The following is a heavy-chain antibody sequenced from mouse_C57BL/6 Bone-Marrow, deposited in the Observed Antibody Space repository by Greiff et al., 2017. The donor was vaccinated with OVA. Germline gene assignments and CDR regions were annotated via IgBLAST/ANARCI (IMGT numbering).Heavy chain of an antibody. D-gene: IGHD2-3*01. CDR1: GYTFTSYW. CDR2: IDPSDSYT. CDR3: ARSFDGYYLYYFDY. J-gene: IGHJ2*01. Sequence: QVQLQQPGAELVMPGASVKLSCKASGYTFTSYWMHWVKQRPGQGLEWIGEIDPSDSYTNYNQKFKGKSTLTVDKSSSPAYMQLSSLTSEDSAVYYCARSFDGYYLYYFDYWGQGTTLTVSS. V-gene: IGHV1-69*01.